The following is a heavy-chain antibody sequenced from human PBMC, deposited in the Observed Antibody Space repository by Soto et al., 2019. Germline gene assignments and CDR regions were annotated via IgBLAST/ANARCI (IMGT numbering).Heavy chain of an antibody. J-gene: IGHJ6*02. CDR3: AVGGYYDFWSGYLSDGYYYGMDV. Sequence: PSETLSLTCTVSGGSISSSSYYWGWIRQPPGKGLEWIGSIYYSGNTYYNTSLKSRVTISVDTAKNQFSLKLSSVTAADTAVYYFAVGGYYDFWSGYLSDGYYYGMDVWGQGTTVT. D-gene: IGHD3-3*01. CDR2: IYYSGNT. CDR1: GGSISSSSYY. V-gene: IGHV4-39*07.